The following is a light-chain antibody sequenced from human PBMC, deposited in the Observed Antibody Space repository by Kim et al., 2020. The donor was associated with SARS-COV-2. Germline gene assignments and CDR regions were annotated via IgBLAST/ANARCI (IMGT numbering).Light chain of an antibody. CDR1: CAHNAYD. J-gene: IGLJ1*01. V-gene: IGLV4-69*01. CDR3: QTWASGISV. CDR2: LNSDGSQ. Sequence: ASVTLTCTLRCAHNAYDIAWHQQPTQKGPRFLTKLNSDGSQTKGDGTPDSFSGSSSGAERYLTISGLQSEDEADYYCQTWASGISVFGSGTKVTVL.